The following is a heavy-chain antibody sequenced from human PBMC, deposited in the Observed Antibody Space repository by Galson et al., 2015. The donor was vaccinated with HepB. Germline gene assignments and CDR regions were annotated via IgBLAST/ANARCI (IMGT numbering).Heavy chain of an antibody. CDR3: ARTYYDSSGYYYVGY. J-gene: IGHJ4*02. V-gene: IGHV5-51*01. CDR1: GYSFTSYW. D-gene: IGHD3-22*01. Sequence: QSGAEVKKPGESLKISCKGSGYSFTSYWIGWVRQMPGKGLEWMGIIYPGDSDTRYSPSFQGQVTISADKSISTAYLQWSSLKASDTAMYYCARTYYDSSGYYYVGYWGQGTLVTVSS. CDR2: IYPGDSDT.